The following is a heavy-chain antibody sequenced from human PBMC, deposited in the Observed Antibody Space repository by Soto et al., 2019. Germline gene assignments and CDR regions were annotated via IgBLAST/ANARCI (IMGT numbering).Heavy chain of an antibody. CDR3: ARDVGKSSSSLAYYYYYGMDV. D-gene: IGHD6-6*01. CDR1: GGTFSSYA. Sequence: GASVKVSCKASGGTFSSYAISWVRQAPGQGLEWMGGIIPIFGTANYAQKFQGRVTITADESTSTAYMELSSLRSEDTAVYYCARDVGKSSSSLAYYYYYGMDVWGQGTTVTVSS. J-gene: IGHJ6*02. CDR2: IIPIFGTA. V-gene: IGHV1-69*13.